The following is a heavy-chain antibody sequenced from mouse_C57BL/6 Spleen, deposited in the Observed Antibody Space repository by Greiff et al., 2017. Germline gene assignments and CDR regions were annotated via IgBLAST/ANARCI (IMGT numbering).Heavy chain of an antibody. D-gene: IGHD2-2*01. Sequence: EVQLQESGGGLVQPKGSLKLSCAASGFSFNTYAMNWVRQAPGKGLEWVARIRSKSNNYATYYADSVKDRFTISRDDSESMLYLQMNNLKTEDTAMDYCVRNGYPFDYWGQGTTLTVSS. CDR3: VRNGYPFDY. J-gene: IGHJ2*01. CDR1: GFSFNTYA. CDR2: IRSKSNNYAT. V-gene: IGHV10-1*01.